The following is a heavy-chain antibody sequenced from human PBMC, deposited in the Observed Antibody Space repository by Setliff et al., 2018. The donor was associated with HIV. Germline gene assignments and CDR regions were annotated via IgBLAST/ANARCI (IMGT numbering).Heavy chain of an antibody. CDR1: GDSISTSTYY. J-gene: IGHJ4*02. Sequence: ASETLSLTCNVSGDSISTSTYYWGWVRQSSGKGLEWIGSIAYSGSTTYSPSLRSRVTISVDTSKNQFSLKLSSVTAADTAVYYCAREGQIAARALDYWGQGTLVTVSS. CDR3: AREGQIAARALDY. CDR2: IAYSGST. V-gene: IGHV4-39*07. D-gene: IGHD6-6*01.